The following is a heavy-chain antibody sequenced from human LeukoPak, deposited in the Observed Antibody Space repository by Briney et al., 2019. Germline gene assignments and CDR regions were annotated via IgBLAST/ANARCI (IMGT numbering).Heavy chain of an antibody. Sequence: SETLSLTCAVYGGSFSGYYWSRIRQPPGKGLEWIGEINHSGSTNYNPSLKSRVTISVDTSKNQFSLKLSSVTAADTAVYYCARVGYDILTGYPKSVDYWGRGTLVTVSS. D-gene: IGHD3-9*01. CDR2: INHSGST. V-gene: IGHV4-34*01. CDR3: ARVGYDILTGYPKSVDY. CDR1: GGSFSGYY. J-gene: IGHJ4*02.